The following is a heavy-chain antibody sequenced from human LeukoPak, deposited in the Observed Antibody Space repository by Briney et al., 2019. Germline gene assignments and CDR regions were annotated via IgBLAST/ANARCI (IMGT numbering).Heavy chain of an antibody. CDR2: INHSGST. CDR1: GGSFSGYY. V-gene: IGHV4-34*01. Sequence: SETLSLTCAVYGGSFSGYYWSWIRQPPGKGLEWIGEINHSGSTNYNPSLTSRVTISVDTSKNQFSLKLSSVTAADTAVYYCARGGGSWYGTHFDYWGQGTLVTVSS. D-gene: IGHD6-13*01. CDR3: ARGGGSWYGTHFDY. J-gene: IGHJ4*02.